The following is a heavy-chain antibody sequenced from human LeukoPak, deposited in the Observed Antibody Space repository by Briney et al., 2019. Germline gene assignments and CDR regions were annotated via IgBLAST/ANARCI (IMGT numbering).Heavy chain of an antibody. D-gene: IGHD3-3*01. J-gene: IGHJ6*03. CDR2: INPNSGGT. CDR1: GYTFTGYY. V-gene: IGHV1-2*02. CDR3: ARTYDFWSGYPDYYYYYMDV. Sequence: ASVKVSCKASGYTFTGYYMHWVRQAPGQGLEWMGWINPNSGGTNYAQKFQGRVTMTRDTSISTAYMELSRLRSDDTAVYYCARTYDFWSGYPDYYYYYMDVWGKGTTVTVSS.